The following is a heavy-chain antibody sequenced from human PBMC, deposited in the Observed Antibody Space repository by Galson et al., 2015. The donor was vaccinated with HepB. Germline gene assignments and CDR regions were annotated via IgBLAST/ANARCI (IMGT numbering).Heavy chain of an antibody. CDR2: ISWNSGSI. D-gene: IGHD3-10*01. CDR3: AKGPYGSDKAYFDY. V-gene: IGHV3-9*01. J-gene: IGHJ4*02. Sequence: SLRLSCAASGFTFDDYAMHWVRQAPGKGLEWVSGISWNSGSIGYADSVKGRFTISRDNAKNSLYLQMNSLRAEDTALYYCAKGPYGSDKAYFDYWGQGTLVTVSS. CDR1: GFTFDDYA.